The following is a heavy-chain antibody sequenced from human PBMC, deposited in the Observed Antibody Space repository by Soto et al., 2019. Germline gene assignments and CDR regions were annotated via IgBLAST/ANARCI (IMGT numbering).Heavy chain of an antibody. CDR2: IKSKTDGGTT. CDR3: TTMSLEVATIFYGMDV. J-gene: IGHJ6*02. CDR1: GGTCGDAG. V-gene: IGHV3-15*07. Sequence: VVLLRVSWGAAGGTCGDAGRNCIRQAPGKGLEWVGRIKSKTDGGTTDYAAPVKGRFTISGDDSKNTLYLKMNSLKTEDTAVYYCTTMSLEVATIFYGMDVWGQAPTVTVSS. D-gene: IGHD3-9*01.